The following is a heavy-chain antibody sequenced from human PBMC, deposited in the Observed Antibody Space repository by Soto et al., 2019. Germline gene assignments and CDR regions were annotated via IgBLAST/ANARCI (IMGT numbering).Heavy chain of an antibody. Sequence: QVQLVQSGAEEKKPGASVKVSCKASGNTFTSYAMPWVRQAPGQRLEWMGWINAGNGNTKYSQKFQGRVTITRDTSASTAYMELSSLRSEGTAVYYCARSSVVVTALDYWGQGTLVTVSS. D-gene: IGHD2-21*02. CDR2: INAGNGNT. V-gene: IGHV1-3*05. CDR3: ARSSVVVTALDY. J-gene: IGHJ4*02. CDR1: GNTFTSYA.